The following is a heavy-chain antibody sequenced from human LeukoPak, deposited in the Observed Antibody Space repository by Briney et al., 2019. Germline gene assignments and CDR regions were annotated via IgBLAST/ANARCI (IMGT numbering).Heavy chain of an antibody. CDR1: GFTFSSYS. V-gene: IGHV3-21*01. Sequence: GGSLRLSCAASGFTFSSYSMNWVRQAPGKGLEWVSSISSSSSYIFYTASVKGRFTISRDNAKTSLYLQMNSLRAEDTAVYYGARVPDRFGVVINYFDYWGQGTLVTVSS. D-gene: IGHD3-3*01. J-gene: IGHJ4*02. CDR3: ARVPDRFGVVINYFDY. CDR2: ISSSSSYI.